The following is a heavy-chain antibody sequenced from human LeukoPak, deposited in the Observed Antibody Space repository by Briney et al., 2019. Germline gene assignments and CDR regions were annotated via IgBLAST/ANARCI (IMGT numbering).Heavy chain of an antibody. Sequence: ASVKVSCKASGYTFTGYYMHWVRQAPGQGLEWMGWINPNGGGTNYAQKFQGRVTMTRDTSISTAYMELSRLRSDDTAVYYCARESIYCSGGSCYSGLGGQDAFDIWGQGTTVTVSS. CDR2: INPNGGGT. CDR3: ARESIYCSGGSCYSGLGGQDAFDI. V-gene: IGHV1-2*02. J-gene: IGHJ3*02. D-gene: IGHD2-15*01. CDR1: GYTFTGYY.